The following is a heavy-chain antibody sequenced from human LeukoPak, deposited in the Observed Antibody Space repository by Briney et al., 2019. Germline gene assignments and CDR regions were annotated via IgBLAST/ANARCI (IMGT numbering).Heavy chain of an antibody. CDR2: IYYSGST. CDR1: GGSISSSSYY. J-gene: IGHJ4*02. CDR3: GRSPDGYNLHFFDY. Sequence: SETLSLTCTVSGGSISSSSYYWGWIRQPPGKGLEWIGSIYYSGSTYYNPSLKSRVTISVDTSKKQFSLKLSSVTAADTAVYYRGRSPDGYNLHFFDYWGQGTLVTVSS. D-gene: IGHD5-24*01. V-gene: IGHV4-39*07.